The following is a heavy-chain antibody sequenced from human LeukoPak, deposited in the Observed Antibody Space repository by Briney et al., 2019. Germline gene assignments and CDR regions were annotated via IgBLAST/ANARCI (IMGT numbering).Heavy chain of an antibody. CDR1: GFTFSHYG. Sequence: QPGRSLRLSCAASGFTFSHYGMNWVRQAPGKGLEWVSYIGSSSDTIYYADSVKGRFTISRDNAKNSLYLQMNSLRAEDTAVYYCTGGELPFRDAFDIWGQGTMVTVSS. CDR2: IGSSSDTI. J-gene: IGHJ3*02. CDR3: TGGELPFRDAFDI. D-gene: IGHD1-26*01. V-gene: IGHV3-48*04.